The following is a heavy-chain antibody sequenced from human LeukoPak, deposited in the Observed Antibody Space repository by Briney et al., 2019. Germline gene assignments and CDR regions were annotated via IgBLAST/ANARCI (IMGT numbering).Heavy chain of an antibody. CDR1: GFTFSSCS. CDR2: ISADGGST. CDR3: AKESGKFDY. J-gene: IGHJ4*02. Sequence: GGSLRLSCAASGFTFSSCSMNWVRQAPGKGLEWVSLISADGGSTFSADSVKGRFSISRDNSKNSLYLQMNSLRSEDTAMYYCAKESGKFDYWGQGTLVAVSS. V-gene: IGHV3-43*02.